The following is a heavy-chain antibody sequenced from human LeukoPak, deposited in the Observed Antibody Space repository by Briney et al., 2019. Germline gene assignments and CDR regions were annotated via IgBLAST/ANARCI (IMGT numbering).Heavy chain of an antibody. Sequence: ASVKVSRKASGYTFTGYYMHWVRQAPGQGLEWMGWINPNSGGTNYAQKFQGRVTMTRDTSISTAYMELSRLRSDDTAVYYCARGGVVVVAATNNWFDPWGQGTLVTVSS. V-gene: IGHV1-2*02. CDR2: INPNSGGT. CDR3: ARGGVVVVAATNNWFDP. J-gene: IGHJ5*02. CDR1: GYTFTGYY. D-gene: IGHD2-15*01.